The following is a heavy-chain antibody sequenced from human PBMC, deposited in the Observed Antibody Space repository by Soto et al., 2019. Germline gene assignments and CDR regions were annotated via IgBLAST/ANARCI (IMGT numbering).Heavy chain of an antibody. J-gene: IGHJ5*02. CDR2: ISSSSSTI. CDR3: ARHPERIAQIGWFDP. Sequence: PCGAQRVRCAAAGFTCVGHSMNWVWQAPGKGLEWVSYISSSSSTIYYADSVKGRFTISRDNAKNSLYLQMNSLRAEETAVYYCARHPERIAQIGWFDPWGQGTLVTVSS. V-gene: IGHV3-48*01. CDR1: GFTCVGHS. D-gene: IGHD6-13*01.